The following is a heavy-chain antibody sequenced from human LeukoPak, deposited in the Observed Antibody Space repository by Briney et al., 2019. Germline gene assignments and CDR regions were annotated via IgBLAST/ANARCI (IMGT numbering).Heavy chain of an antibody. Sequence: PGGSLRLSCAASGFTFSSYGMHWVRQAPGKGLEWVAVIWYDRSNKYYAASVKGRFTISRDNSKNTLYLQMNSLRAEDTAVYYCARDMEVAGTSIDYWGQGTLVTVSS. CDR3: ARDMEVAGTSIDY. CDR1: GFTFSSYG. CDR2: IWYDRSNK. J-gene: IGHJ4*02. V-gene: IGHV3-33*01. D-gene: IGHD6-19*01.